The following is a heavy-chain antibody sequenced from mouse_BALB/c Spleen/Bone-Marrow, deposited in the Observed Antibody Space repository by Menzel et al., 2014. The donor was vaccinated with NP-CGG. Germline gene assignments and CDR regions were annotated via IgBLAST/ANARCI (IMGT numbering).Heavy chain of an antibody. D-gene: IGHD2-1*01. Sequence: EVKLVESGGGLVLPGGSRKLSCAASGFTFSSFGMHWVRQAPEKGLEWVAYISSGSSTIYYADTVKGRFTISRDNPKNTLFLQMTSLRSEDTAMYYCARSDGNYDYAMDYWGQGTSVTVSS. V-gene: IGHV5-17*02. CDR2: ISSGSSTI. CDR3: ARSDGNYDYAMDY. J-gene: IGHJ4*01. CDR1: GFTFSSFG.